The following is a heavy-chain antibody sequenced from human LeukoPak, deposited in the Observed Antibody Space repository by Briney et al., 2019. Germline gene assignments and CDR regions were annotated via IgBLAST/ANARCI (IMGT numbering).Heavy chain of an antibody. V-gene: IGHV4-59*01. J-gene: IGHJ3*02. D-gene: IGHD4-23*01. CDR2: IYYSGST. Sequence: SETLSLTCTVSGGSISTYYWSWIRQPPGKGLEWIGYIYYSGSTNYNPSVKSRVTMSVDTSKKQFSLNLSSLTAADTAVYYCARGGTAVVTPYAFDIWGQGTMVTVSS. CDR1: GGSISTYY. CDR3: ARGGTAVVTPYAFDI.